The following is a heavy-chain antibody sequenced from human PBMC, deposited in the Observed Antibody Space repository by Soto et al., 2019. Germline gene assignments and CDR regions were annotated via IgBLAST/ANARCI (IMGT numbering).Heavy chain of an antibody. J-gene: IGHJ4*02. D-gene: IGHD3-9*01. CDR1: GFTFSYYG. Sequence: QVQLVESGGGVVQPGGSLRLSCAASGFTFSYYGFHWVRQAPGKGLEWVAVMHTGGNEKYYVDSVKGRFTVSRDDSRNMVYLEMSGLRDEDTAEYFCARDADTTGHYSHFGLWGRGDLVAVS. CDR3: ARDADTTGHYSHFGL. CDR2: MHTGGNEK. V-gene: IGHV3-33*08.